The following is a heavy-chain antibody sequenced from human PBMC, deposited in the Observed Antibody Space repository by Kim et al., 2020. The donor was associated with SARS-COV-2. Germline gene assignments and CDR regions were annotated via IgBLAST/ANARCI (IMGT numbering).Heavy chain of an antibody. CDR3: AEAPPRGGADYFDY. J-gene: IGHJ4*02. V-gene: IGHV3-23*01. D-gene: IGHD1-26*01. Sequence: ADSGKGTLTISRDNSKNTLYLQMSSLRAEDTAVYYCAEAPPRGGADYFDYWGQGTLVTVSS.